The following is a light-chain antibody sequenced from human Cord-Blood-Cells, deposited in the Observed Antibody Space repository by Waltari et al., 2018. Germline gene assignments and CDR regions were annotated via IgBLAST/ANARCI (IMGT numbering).Light chain of an antibody. CDR1: SSNIGSNT. V-gene: IGLV1-44*01. CDR3: AAWDDSLNGPL. CDR2: SNN. J-gene: IGLJ3*02. Sequence: QSVLTQPPSASGTPGQRVTISCSGSSSNIGSNTVNWYQQLPGTAPKLLIYSNNRRTSGVPSRFSGSKSCAPASLAISGLQSEDEPDYYCAAWDDSLNGPLFGGGTKLTVL.